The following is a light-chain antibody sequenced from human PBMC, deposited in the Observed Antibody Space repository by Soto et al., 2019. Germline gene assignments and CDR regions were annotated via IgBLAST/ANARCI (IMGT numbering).Light chain of an antibody. J-gene: IGLJ2*01. CDR2: VNSDGSH. CDR3: QTWGAGTVV. CDR1: SGHSSYA. V-gene: IGLV4-69*01. Sequence: QLVLTQSPSASASLGASVKLTCTLRSGHSSYAIAWYQQQPEKGPRFLMKVNSDGSHNKGDGIPDRFSGSNSGAERYLTISSLQSEDEADYYCQTWGAGTVVFGGGTKLTVL.